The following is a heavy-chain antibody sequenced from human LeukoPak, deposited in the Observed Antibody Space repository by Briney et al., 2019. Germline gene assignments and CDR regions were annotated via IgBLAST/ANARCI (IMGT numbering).Heavy chain of an antibody. Sequence: SETLSLTCAVSGGSISSGGYYWSWIRQPPGKGLEWIGYIYHSGGTDYNPALESRVIISVDRSTNQFSLKLSSVTAADTAVYYCAIAGRRFGEFSHYWGQGTLVTVSS. CDR1: GGSISSGGYY. CDR3: AIAGRRFGEFSHY. D-gene: IGHD3-10*01. V-gene: IGHV4-30-2*01. CDR2: IYHSGGT. J-gene: IGHJ4*02.